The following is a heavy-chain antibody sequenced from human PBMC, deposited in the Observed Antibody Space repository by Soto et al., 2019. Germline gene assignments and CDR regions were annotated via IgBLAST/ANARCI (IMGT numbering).Heavy chain of an antibody. CDR2: ISGSGGST. CDR1: GFTFSTYA. J-gene: IGHJ6*02. Sequence: LRLSCAASGFTFSTYAMTWVRQAPGKGLEWVSAISGSGGSTYYADSVKGRFTISRDNSKNTLHLQMNSLRAEDTAVYYCAKDRVVVYVWGQGTTVTVSS. CDR3: AKDRVVVYV. V-gene: IGHV3-23*01. D-gene: IGHD2-15*01.